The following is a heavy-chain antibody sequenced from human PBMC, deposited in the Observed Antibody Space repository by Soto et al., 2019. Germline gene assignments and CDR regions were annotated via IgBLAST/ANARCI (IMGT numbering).Heavy chain of an antibody. CDR2: INPSGGST. V-gene: IGHV1-46*01. J-gene: IGHJ4*02. CDR1: GYTFTTYY. CDR3: ARAYYHDSSGRGPHFDY. Sequence: QVQLVQSGAEVRKPGASVKISCKASGYTFTTYYLHWVRQAPGQGLEWMGIINPSGGSTTYAQKFQGRVTMTRDTSTSTVYMELSSLRSEDTAVYYCARAYYHDSSGRGPHFDYWGQGTLVTVSS. D-gene: IGHD3-22*01.